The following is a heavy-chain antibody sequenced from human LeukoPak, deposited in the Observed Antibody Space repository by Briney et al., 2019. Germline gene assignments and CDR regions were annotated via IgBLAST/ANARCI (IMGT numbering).Heavy chain of an antibody. Sequence: LSLTCAVYGGSFSGYYWSWIRQAPGKGLEWVSYISSSGSTIYYADSVRGRFTISRDNAKNSLYLQMNSLRAEDTAVYYCARCRGGVDYDLLFDYWGQGTLVTVSS. J-gene: IGHJ4*02. D-gene: IGHD4-17*01. V-gene: IGHV3-11*01. CDR1: GGSFSGYY. CDR3: ARCRGGVDYDLLFDY. CDR2: ISSSGSTI.